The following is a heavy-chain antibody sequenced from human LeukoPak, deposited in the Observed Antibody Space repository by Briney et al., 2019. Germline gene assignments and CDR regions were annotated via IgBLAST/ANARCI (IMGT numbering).Heavy chain of an antibody. D-gene: IGHD6-6*01. CDR2: IYSGGST. Sequence: GGSLRLSCAASGFTVSSNYMSWVRQAPEKGLEWVSVIYSGGSTYYADSVKGRFTISRDNSKNTLYLQMNSLRAEDTAVYYCARDRRWDSSSPLDYWGQGTLVTASS. CDR3: ARDRRWDSSSPLDY. CDR1: GFTVSSNY. V-gene: IGHV3-66*02. J-gene: IGHJ4*02.